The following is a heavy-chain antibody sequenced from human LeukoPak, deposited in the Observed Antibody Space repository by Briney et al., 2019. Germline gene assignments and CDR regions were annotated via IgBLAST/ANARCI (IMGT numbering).Heavy chain of an antibody. Sequence: PGGSLRLSCAASGFTFSSYAMHWVRQAPGKGLEYVSAISSNGGNTYYANSVKGRFTISRDNSKDTLYLQMGSLGAEDMAVYYCARNAMARGNHFDYWGQGTLVAVSS. J-gene: IGHJ4*02. V-gene: IGHV3-64*01. CDR3: ARNAMARGNHFDY. CDR1: GFTFSSYA. D-gene: IGHD3-10*01. CDR2: ISSNGGNT.